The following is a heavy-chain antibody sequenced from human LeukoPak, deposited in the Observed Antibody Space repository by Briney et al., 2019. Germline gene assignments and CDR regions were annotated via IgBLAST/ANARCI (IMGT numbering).Heavy chain of an antibody. Sequence: ASVKVSSQASGHTFTGYYIHWVRQAPGQGLEWMGRINPNRGVTNYAQKFQGRVTTTRDTSIRTAYIDLSSLTYDDTAFYYCARSSMVDAASPGTWGQGTLVTVSS. CDR1: GHTFTGYY. CDR3: ARSSMVDAASPGT. CDR2: INPNRGVT. V-gene: IGHV1-2*06. D-gene: IGHD2-15*01. J-gene: IGHJ5*02.